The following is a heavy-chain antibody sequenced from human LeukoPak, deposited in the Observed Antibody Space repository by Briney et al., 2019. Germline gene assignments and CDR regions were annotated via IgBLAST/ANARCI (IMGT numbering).Heavy chain of an antibody. J-gene: IGHJ3*02. V-gene: IGHV3-48*03. Sequence: GGSLRLSCAASGFTFSSYEMNWVRQAPGKGLEWVSYISSSGSTIYYAHSVKGRFTISRDNAKNALYLQMNSLRSEDMAVYYCARDYFICPDLNYYDSSGYYCPDAFDIWGQGTMVTVSS. CDR3: ARDYFICPDLNYYDSSGYYCPDAFDI. CDR2: ISSSGSTI. CDR1: GFTFSSYE. D-gene: IGHD3-22*01.